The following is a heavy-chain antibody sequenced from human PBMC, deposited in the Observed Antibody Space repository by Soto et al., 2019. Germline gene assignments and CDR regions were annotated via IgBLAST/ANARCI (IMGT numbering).Heavy chain of an antibody. CDR3: AYVLRFLEWLPFDV. CDR2: MNPNSGNT. CDR1: GYTFTSYC. D-gene: IGHD3-3*01. Sequence: ASVKVSCKASGYTFTSYCINWVRQATGQGLEWMGWMNPNSGNTGYAQKFQGRVTMTRNTSISTAYMELSSLRSEDTAVYYCAYVLRFLEWLPFDVWGQGTTVTVSS. V-gene: IGHV1-8*01. J-gene: IGHJ6*02.